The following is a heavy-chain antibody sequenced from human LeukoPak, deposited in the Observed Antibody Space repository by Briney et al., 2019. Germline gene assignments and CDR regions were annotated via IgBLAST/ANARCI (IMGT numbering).Heavy chain of an antibody. CDR3: ARDWSTSYGVDV. D-gene: IGHD3-3*01. CDR2: IHSGDST. CDR1: GFTVNSNY. Sequence: GWSLTLSCAASGFTVNSNYMSWVRQAPGKGLDWVSVIHSGDSTYYADSVKGRVTISRDNSKNTLYLQMNSLRADDTAVYYCARDWSTSYGVDVWGQGTTVTVSS. V-gene: IGHV3-66*01. J-gene: IGHJ6*02.